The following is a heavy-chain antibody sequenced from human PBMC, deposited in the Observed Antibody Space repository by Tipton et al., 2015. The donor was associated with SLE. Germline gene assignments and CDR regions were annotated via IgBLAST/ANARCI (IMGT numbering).Heavy chain of an antibody. D-gene: IGHD6-19*01. CDR3: ARVTVAGGFDI. CDR1: GFTFSSYW. CDR2: INSDGSST. Sequence: SLRLSCAASGFTFSSYWVHWVRQAPGKGLVWVSRINSDGSSTSYADSVKGRFTISRDNAKNALYLQMNSLRAEDTAVYYCARVTVAGGFDIWGQGTMVTVSS. J-gene: IGHJ3*02. V-gene: IGHV3-74*01.